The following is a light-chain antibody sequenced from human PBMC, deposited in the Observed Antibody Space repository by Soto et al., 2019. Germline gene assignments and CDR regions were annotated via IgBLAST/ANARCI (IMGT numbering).Light chain of an antibody. J-gene: IGKJ5*01. V-gene: IGKV3D-20*02. CDR3: QQRSNWHPIT. CDR2: GAS. CDR1: QSISSTH. Sequence: EILLTQSPYTLSLSPGERATLSCRASQSISSTHLVWYQQKPGQAPSLLIFGASSRATGIPDRFSGSGSGTDFTLTISGLEHEDFAVYYCQQRSNWHPITFGQGTRLEIK.